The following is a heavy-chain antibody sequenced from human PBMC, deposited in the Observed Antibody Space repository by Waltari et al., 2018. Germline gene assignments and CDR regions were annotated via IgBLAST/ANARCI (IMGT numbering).Heavy chain of an antibody. J-gene: IGHJ6*02. D-gene: IGHD3-16*01. CDR1: GGSLTTYY. V-gene: IGHV4-59*01. CDR2: IHDSGDT. CDR3: ARVHGSESPLSWGTDV. Sequence: QVQLHESGPGLVRPSETLSLTCTLSGGSLTTYYWSWVRRPPGKGLEFIRYIHDSGDTNYSPSLKSRVSMSIDTSKKQFSLKVSSVTAADSAMYYCARVHGSESPLSWGTDVWGQGTAVTVSS.